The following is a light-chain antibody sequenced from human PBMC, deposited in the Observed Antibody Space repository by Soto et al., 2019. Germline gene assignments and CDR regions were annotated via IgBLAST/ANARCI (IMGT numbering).Light chain of an antibody. CDR2: DAS. J-gene: IGKJ1*01. CDR3: QQYGSSGT. V-gene: IGKV3-20*01. Sequence: EVVMTQSPGTLSLSPGERATLSCRASQSVSSSYLAWYQQKPGQPPRLLIYDASNRATGIPARFSGSGSGTDFTLTISRLEPEDFAVYYCQQYGSSGTFGQGTKVDI. CDR1: QSVSSSY.